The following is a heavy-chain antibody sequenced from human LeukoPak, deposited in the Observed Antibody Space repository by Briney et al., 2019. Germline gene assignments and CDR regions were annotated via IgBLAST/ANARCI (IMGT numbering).Heavy chain of an antibody. CDR3: ASANWFDP. CDR2: IYYSVRT. Sequence: SETLSLLCTVSGGSISSSRYYCGWIRQPPGKGLECIRSIYYSVRTYYNPSLKSRVTISVDTSKNQFSLKLSSVTAADTAVYYCASANWFDPWGQGTLVTVSS. J-gene: IGHJ5*02. CDR1: GGSISSSRYY. V-gene: IGHV4-39*01.